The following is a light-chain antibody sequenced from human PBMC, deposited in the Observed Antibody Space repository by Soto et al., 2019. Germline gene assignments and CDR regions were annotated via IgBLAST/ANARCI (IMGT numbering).Light chain of an antibody. Sequence: EIVLTQSPGTLSLSPGERVTLSCRASQSLSSGYLAWYQQKFGQAPRLLIYGASTRATGIPARFSGSGSGTEFTLTISSLQSEDFAVYYCQQYNNWPPETFGQGTKVDIK. CDR3: QQYNNWPPET. V-gene: IGKV3-15*01. CDR1: QSLSSGY. CDR2: GAS. J-gene: IGKJ1*01.